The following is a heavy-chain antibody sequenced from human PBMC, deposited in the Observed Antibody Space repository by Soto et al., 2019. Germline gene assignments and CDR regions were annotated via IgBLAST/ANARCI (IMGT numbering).Heavy chain of an antibody. V-gene: IGHV3-11*06. Sequence: FSDYYMSWIRQAPGKGLEWVSYISSSSSYTNYTDSVKGRFTISRDNAKNSLYLQMNSLRAEDTAVYYCARGARSSSWPYYFDYWGQGTLVTVSS. CDR3: ARGARSSSWPYYFDY. CDR1: FSDYY. CDR2: ISSSSSYT. D-gene: IGHD6-13*01. J-gene: IGHJ4*02.